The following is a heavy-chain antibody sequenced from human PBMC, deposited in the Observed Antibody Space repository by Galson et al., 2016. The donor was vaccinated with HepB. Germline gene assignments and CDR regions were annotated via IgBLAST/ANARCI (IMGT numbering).Heavy chain of an antibody. CDR2: ISGSGLST. CDR3: AKVSVEISMIVVVFTFPGTWYFDL. V-gene: IGHV3-23*01. J-gene: IGHJ2*01. CDR1: GFTFSNYA. Sequence: SLRLSCAASGFTFSNYAMTWVRQAPGKGLEWVSSISGSGLSTYYADSVKGRFTISRDNSKNTLYLQMNSLRAEDTALYYCAKVSVEISMIVVVFTFPGTWYFDLWGRGTLVTVSS. D-gene: IGHD3-22*01.